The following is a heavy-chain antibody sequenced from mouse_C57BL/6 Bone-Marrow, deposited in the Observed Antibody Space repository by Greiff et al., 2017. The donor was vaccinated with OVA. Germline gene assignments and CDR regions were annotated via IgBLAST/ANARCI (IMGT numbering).Heavy chain of an antibody. CDR2: IDPENGDT. D-gene: IGHD2-2*01. CDR1: GFNIKDDY. Sequence: EVKLQESGAELVRPGASVKLSCTASGFNIKDDYMHWVKQRPEQGLEWIGWIDPENGDTEYASKFQGKATITADTSSNTAYLQLSSLTSEDTAVYYCTTDLLWLREEWGQGTTLTVSS. J-gene: IGHJ2*01. CDR3: TTDLLWLREE. V-gene: IGHV14-4*01.